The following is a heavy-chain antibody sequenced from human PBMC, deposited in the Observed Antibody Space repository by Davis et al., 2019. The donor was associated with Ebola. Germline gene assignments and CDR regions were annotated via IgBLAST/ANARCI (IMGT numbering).Heavy chain of an antibody. CDR3: ARHPNYYDSRGPEDEGAYYGVDV. Sequence: PGGSLRLSCKGSGYSFTSYWIGWVRQMPGKGLEWMGIIYPGDSDTRYSPSFQGQVTISADKSISTAYLQWSSLKASDTAMYYCARHPNYYDSRGPEDEGAYYGVDVWGKGTTVTVSS. J-gene: IGHJ6*04. V-gene: IGHV5-51*01. CDR1: GYSFTSYW. D-gene: IGHD3-22*01. CDR2: IYPGDSDT.